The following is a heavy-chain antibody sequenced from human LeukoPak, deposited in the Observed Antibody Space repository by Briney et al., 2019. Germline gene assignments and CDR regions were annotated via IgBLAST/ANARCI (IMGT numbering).Heavy chain of an antibody. V-gene: IGHV3-7*01. D-gene: IGHD4-17*01. CDR2: IKQDGRET. CDR1: GFTFTRYW. CDR3: ARDGDYIMPPFDY. Sequence: PGGSLRLSCAASGFTFTRYWMSWVRQAPGRGLEWVANIKQDGRETHYVDSVKGRFTISRDNARNLVYLQMNSLRDDDTAVYYCARDGDYIMPPFDYWGQGILVTVSS. J-gene: IGHJ4*02.